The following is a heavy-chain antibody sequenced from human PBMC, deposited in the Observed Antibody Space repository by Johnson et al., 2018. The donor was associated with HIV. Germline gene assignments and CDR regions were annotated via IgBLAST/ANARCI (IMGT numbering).Heavy chain of an antibody. V-gene: IGHV3-53*01. Sequence: EVQLVESGGGLIQPGGSLRLSCAASGFTVSSNYMSWVRQAPGKGLEWVSVIYSGGSTYYADSVKGRFTISRDNSKNTLYLQMNSLRAEDTAVYYCATRAVTTMAEDDAFDIWGQGTMVTVSS. D-gene: IGHD1-1*01. CDR3: ATRAVTTMAEDDAFDI. CDR1: GFTVSSNY. J-gene: IGHJ3*02. CDR2: IYSGGST.